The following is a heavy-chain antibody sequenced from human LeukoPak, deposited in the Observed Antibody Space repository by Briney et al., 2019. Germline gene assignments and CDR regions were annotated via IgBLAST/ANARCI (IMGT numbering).Heavy chain of an antibody. CDR2: FDPEDGKT. J-gene: IGHJ3*02. Sequence: GASVKVSCMVSGYTLTELSMHWVRQAPGKGLEWMGGFDPEDGKTIYAQKFQGRVTMTEDTSTDTAYMELSSLRSEDTAVYYCAPYMVRGREPFDIWGQGTMVTVSS. V-gene: IGHV1-24*01. CDR3: APYMVRGREPFDI. CDR1: GYTLTELS. D-gene: IGHD3-10*01.